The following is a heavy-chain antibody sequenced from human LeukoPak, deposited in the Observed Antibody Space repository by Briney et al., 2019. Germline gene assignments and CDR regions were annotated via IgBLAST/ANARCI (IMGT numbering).Heavy chain of an antibody. J-gene: IGHJ4*02. CDR2: LSVSSGST. V-gene: IGHV3-23*01. CDR1: GFTFSNYA. Sequence: GGSLRLSCAASGFTFSNYAMSWVRQAPGKGLEWVSSLSVSSGSTYYADSVRGRFTISRDNSKTTLYLQMNSLRAEDTAVYYCAKGVLRYFDYWGQGTLVTVSA. D-gene: IGHD6-13*01. CDR3: AKGVLRYFDY.